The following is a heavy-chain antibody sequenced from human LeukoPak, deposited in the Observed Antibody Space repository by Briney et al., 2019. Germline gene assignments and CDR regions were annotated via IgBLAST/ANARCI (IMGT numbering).Heavy chain of an antibody. V-gene: IGHV4-31*11. D-gene: IGHD2/OR15-2a*01. CDR3: ARVLYDYYFDY. J-gene: IGHJ4*02. CDR1: GGSFSSGGYY. Sequence: SETLSLTCAVSGGSFSSGGYYWSWIRHHPGKGLEWLACISYSGIAYYNPSLKSRLTITVDTSKNQFSLELSSVTAADTALYYCARVLYDYYFDYWGQGTLVTVSS. CDR2: ISYSGIA.